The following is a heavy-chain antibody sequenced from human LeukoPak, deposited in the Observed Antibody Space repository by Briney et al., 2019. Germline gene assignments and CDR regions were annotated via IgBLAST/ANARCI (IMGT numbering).Heavy chain of an antibody. CDR2: ISYDGSNK. V-gene: IGHV3-30*18. J-gene: IGHJ4*02. Sequence: TGRSLRLSCAASGFTFSSYGMHWVRQAPGKGLEWVAVISYDGSNKYYADSVKGRFTISRDNSKNTLYLQMNSLRAEDTAVYCCAKGPNVEGIPGPPWYWGQGTLVTVSS. D-gene: IGHD6-13*01. CDR1: GFTFSSYG. CDR3: AKGPNVEGIPGPPWY.